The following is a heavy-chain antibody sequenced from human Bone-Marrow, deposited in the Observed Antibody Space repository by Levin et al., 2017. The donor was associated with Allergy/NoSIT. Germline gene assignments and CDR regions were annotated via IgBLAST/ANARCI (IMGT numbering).Heavy chain of an antibody. V-gene: IGHV1-8*01. J-gene: IGHJ4*02. Sequence: EASVKVSCKAAGYIFTSNDINWVRQAPGQGLEWMGWMNPNTGNAGYAPKFQGRLTMTRDTSMSTAYMELTSLTSEDTAVYFCSRMSDYYDSSGYYPSLAFWGQGTLITVSS. CDR2: MNPNTGNA. CDR3: SRMSDYYDSSGYYPSLAF. D-gene: IGHD3-22*01. CDR1: GYIFTSND.